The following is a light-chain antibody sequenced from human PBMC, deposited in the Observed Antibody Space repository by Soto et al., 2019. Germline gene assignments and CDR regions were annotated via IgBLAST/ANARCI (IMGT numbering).Light chain of an antibody. V-gene: IGKV3-15*01. CDR1: ESVHRN. Sequence: EMVMTQSPATLSVSPGERVTLSCRASESVHRNLAWYQQKPGQGPSLPIYYASTRATGVPDRFTGSGSGTEFTLTISSLQSEDFGVYHCQQYSNWPPTFGPGTKVETK. CDR2: YAS. J-gene: IGKJ3*01. CDR3: QQYSNWPPT.